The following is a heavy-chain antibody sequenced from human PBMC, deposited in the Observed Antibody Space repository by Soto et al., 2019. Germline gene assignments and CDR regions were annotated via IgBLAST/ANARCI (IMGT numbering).Heavy chain of an antibody. D-gene: IGHD1-26*01. CDR1: GYTFTSYA. V-gene: IGHV1-3*01. J-gene: IGHJ6*02. Sequence: ASVKVSCKASGYTFTSYAMHWVRQAPGQRLEWMGWINAGNGNTKYSQKFQGRVTITRDTSASTAYMELSSLRSEDTAVYYRAIDRGSCSLSSPNYYYYYGMDVWAQGTTVPVSS. CDR3: AIDRGSCSLSSPNYYYYYGMDV. CDR2: INAGNGNT.